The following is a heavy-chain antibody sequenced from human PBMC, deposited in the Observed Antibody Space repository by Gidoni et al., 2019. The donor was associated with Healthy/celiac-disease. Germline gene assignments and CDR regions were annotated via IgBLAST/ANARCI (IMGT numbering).Heavy chain of an antibody. CDR3: ARYDYGDLGCFDP. J-gene: IGHJ5*02. D-gene: IGHD4-17*01. V-gene: IGHV5-51*03. CDR2: IYPGDSDT. Sequence: EGQLVPSGAEVKKTGESLNISRKGSGYSFTSYWSGWVRQMPGKGLEWMGIIYPGDSDTRYSPSFQGHVTISADKSISTAYLQWSSLKASDTAMYYCARYDYGDLGCFDPWGQGTLVTVSS. CDR1: GYSFTSYW.